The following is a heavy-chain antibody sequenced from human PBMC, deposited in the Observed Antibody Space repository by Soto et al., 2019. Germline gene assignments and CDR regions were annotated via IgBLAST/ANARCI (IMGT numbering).Heavy chain of an antibody. V-gene: IGHV1-46*01. CDR1: GYTFANYH. D-gene: IGHD3-16*01. CDR2: INPTGGTT. Sequence: QVQLVQSGAEVKRPGASVNVSCKASGYTFANYHMHWVRQVPGQGLEWMGIINPTGGTTTYAQQFQGRDSMTRDTSTTTVYMELSSLSSGDTAVYYCATVGTVMFTGVQYYFDYWGQGTLVTVSS. CDR3: ATVGTVMFTGVQYYFDY. J-gene: IGHJ4*02.